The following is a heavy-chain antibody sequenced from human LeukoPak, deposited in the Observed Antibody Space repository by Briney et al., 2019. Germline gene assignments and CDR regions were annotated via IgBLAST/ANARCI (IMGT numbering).Heavy chain of an antibody. CDR3: AKVMEDSAGYYGNYYYYGMDV. Sequence: GGSLRPSCAASGFTFSSYDMHWVRQAPGKGLEWVAVISHDGNDRYYADSVKGRFTVSRDHSKSTLYLQMNSLRAEDTAVYYCAKVMEDSAGYYGNYYYYGMDVRGQGTTVTVSS. V-gene: IGHV3-30*18. CDR2: ISHDGNDR. CDR1: GFTFSSYD. D-gene: IGHD3-22*01. J-gene: IGHJ6*02.